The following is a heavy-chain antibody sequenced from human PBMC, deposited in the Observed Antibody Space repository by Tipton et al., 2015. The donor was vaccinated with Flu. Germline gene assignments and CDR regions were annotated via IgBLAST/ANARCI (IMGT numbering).Heavy chain of an antibody. Sequence: TLSLTCTVSGGSISSYYWTWIRQPAEKGLEWIGRIYTSGSTKYNPSLKSRVTMSVDTSKNHFSLKLSSVTAADTAVYYCARGSGSGTYVIFDYWGQGTLVTVSS. D-gene: IGHD3-10*01. CDR1: GGSISSYY. CDR3: ARGSGSGTYVIFDY. CDR2: IYTSGST. V-gene: IGHV4-4*07. J-gene: IGHJ4*02.